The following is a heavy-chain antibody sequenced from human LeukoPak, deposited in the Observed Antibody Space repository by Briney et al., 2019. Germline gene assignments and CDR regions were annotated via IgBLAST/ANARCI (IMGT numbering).Heavy chain of an antibody. D-gene: IGHD6-6*01. Sequence: SETLSLTRTLQGESLNAAYSTWSPDPPGKGLEWIGDINHSGRANYNTSPKSRDSISVDMSRHEFSLKLTSVPAADTAVFYCARARSLTVRLFDYWSQGTLVTVAS. CDR1: GESLNAAY. CDR3: ARARSLTVRLFDY. V-gene: IGHV4-34*01. J-gene: IGHJ4*02. CDR2: INHSGRA.